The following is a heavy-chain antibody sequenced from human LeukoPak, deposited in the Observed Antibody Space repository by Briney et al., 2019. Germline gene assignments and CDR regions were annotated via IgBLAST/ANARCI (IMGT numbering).Heavy chain of an antibody. J-gene: IGHJ6*03. CDR1: GYPFTSFE. CDR2: MKPDSGNS. D-gene: IGHD4-17*01. Sequence: ASVKVSCKASGYPFTSFEINWVRQVTGEGLEWMGWMKPDSGNSAFAQKFRDRVTLSSDSSINTAYMEVSSLGSDDTAVYFCARGTFDYDVVTGIHYYYMDVWGTGTAVTVSS. CDR3: ARGTFDYDVVTGIHYYYMDV. V-gene: IGHV1-8*01.